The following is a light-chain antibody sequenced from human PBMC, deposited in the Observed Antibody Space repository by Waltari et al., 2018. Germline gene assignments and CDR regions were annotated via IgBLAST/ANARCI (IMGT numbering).Light chain of an antibody. J-gene: IGLJ3*02. V-gene: IGLV1-44*01. CDR1: NSNIGSHI. CDR3: ASWDYSLNGVL. CDR2: SNT. Sequence: QSVLTQPPSASGTPGQRVTISCSGSNSNIGSHIVNCYQQLPGTAPKLLIYSNTPRPSGVPDRFSGSKSGTSASLAISGLQSEDEADYYCASWDYSLNGVLYGGGTKLTVL.